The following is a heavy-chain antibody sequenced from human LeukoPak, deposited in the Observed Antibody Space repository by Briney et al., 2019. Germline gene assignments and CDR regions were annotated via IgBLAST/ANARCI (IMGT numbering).Heavy chain of an antibody. V-gene: IGHV3-23*01. CDR2: ISGSGGST. D-gene: IGHD2-2*01. J-gene: IGHJ4*02. Sequence: PGGSLRLSCAASGFTFSSYATSWVRQAPGKGLEWVSAISGSGGSTYYADSVKGRFTISRDNSKNTLYLQINSLRAEDTAVYYCAKGTGSSTSCYDYWGQGALVTVSS. CDR1: GFTFSSYA. CDR3: AKGTGSSTSCYDY.